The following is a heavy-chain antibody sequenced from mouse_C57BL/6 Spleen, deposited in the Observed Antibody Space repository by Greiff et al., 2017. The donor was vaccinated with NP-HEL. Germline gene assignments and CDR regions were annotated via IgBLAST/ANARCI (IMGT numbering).Heavy chain of an antibody. V-gene: IGHV1-18*01. Sequence: VQLKESGPELVKPGASVKIPCKASGYTFTDYNMDWVKQSHGKSLEWIGDINPNNGGTIYNQKFKGKATLTVDKSSSTAYMELRSLTSEDTAVYYCARGAYDGYSGYYAMDYWGQGTSVTVSS. D-gene: IGHD2-3*01. J-gene: IGHJ4*01. CDR2: INPNNGGT. CDR1: GYTFTDYN. CDR3: ARGAYDGYSGYYAMDY.